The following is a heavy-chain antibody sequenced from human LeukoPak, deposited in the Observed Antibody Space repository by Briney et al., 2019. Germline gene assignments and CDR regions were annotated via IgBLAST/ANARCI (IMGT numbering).Heavy chain of an antibody. CDR3: ARDGQGSGQEYSFDY. CDR2: INPNSGDT. V-gene: IGHV1-2*02. Sequence: ASVKVSCKASGYTFTDYYIHWVRQAPGQGLEWMGWINPNSGDTNYAQKFQGRVTMTRDTSISTAYMELSRLRSDDTAMYYCARDGQGSGQEYSFDYWGQGTLVTVSS. CDR1: GYTFTDYY. J-gene: IGHJ4*02. D-gene: IGHD6-19*01.